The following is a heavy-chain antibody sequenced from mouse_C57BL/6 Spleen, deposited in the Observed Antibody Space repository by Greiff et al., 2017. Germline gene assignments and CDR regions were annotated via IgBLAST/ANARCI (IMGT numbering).Heavy chain of an antibody. J-gene: IGHJ2*01. CDR1: GYAFTSYW. Sequence: QVQLQQSGAELVKPGASVKISCKASGYAFTSYWMNWVKQRPGKGLEWIGQIHPGDGDTNYNEKFKGKATLTADKSSSTAYMQLSSLTSEDSAVYFCASFGTSTDFDYWGQGTTLTVSA. CDR2: IHPGDGDT. D-gene: IGHD2-1*01. V-gene: IGHV1-80*01. CDR3: ASFGTSTDFDY.